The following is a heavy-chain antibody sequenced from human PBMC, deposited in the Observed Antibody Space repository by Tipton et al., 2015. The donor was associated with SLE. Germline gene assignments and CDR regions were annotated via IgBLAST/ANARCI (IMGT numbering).Heavy chain of an antibody. CDR3: AREYYYGSV. D-gene: IGHD3-10*01. V-gene: IGHV3-48*03. J-gene: IGHJ6*02. CDR2: ISRSTKDI. CDR1: GFSFDRYA. Sequence: SLRLSCAASGFSFDRYAMNWVRQAPGKGLEWVSYISRSTKDIYYADSVKGRFTISRDNAKNSLYLQMNSLRVEDTGVYYCAREYYYGSVWGQGTPVTVSS.